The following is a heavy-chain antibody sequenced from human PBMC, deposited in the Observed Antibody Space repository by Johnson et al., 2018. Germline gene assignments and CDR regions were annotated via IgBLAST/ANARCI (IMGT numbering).Heavy chain of an antibody. V-gene: IGHV4-59*01. D-gene: IGHD1-26*01. J-gene: IGHJ3*02. CDR3: ASDIMGVGATPDAFDI. CDR2: SYYRGST. CDR1: GGSISNYY. Sequence: QVQLQESGPGLVKPSETLSLTCTVSGGSISNYYWSWIRQPPGKGLEWSGNSYYRGSTNYNPSLKSRVTISEDTSKNKCSLKMSSVTAADTAGYYCASDIMGVGATPDAFDIWGQGTMVTVSS.